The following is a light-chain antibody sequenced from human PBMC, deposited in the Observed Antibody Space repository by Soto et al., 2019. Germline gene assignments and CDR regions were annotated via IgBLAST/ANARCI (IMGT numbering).Light chain of an antibody. Sequence: DIVMTQSPDSLAVSLGERATINCKSTQKIFFSSNNKTYLAWYQQKPRQPPKLLIYWASPRDSGVPDRFSGSGSGTDCTPTITSLQAEDVAVYFCHQSYNTPYTFGQGTKLEI. V-gene: IGKV4-1*01. CDR3: HQSYNTPYT. CDR1: QKIFFSSNNKTY. J-gene: IGKJ2*01. CDR2: WAS.